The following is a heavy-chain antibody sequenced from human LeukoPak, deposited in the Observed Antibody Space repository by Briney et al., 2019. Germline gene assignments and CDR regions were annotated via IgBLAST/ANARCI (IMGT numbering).Heavy chain of an antibody. CDR1: GFTFSSYS. D-gene: IGHD3-9*01. J-gene: IGHJ3*02. CDR2: ISSSSSYI. CDR3: AKDPNYDILTGYHHDAFDI. V-gene: IGHV3-21*04. Sequence: GGSLRLSCAASGFTFSSYSMNWVRQAPGKGLEWVSSISSSSSYIYYADSVKGRFTISRDNAKNSLYLQMNSLRAEDTAVYYCAKDPNYDILTGYHHDAFDIWGQGTMVTVSS.